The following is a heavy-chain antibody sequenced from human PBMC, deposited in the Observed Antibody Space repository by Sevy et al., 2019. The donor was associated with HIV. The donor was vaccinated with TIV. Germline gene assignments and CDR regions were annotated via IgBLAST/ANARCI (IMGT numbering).Heavy chain of an antibody. CDR3: TEDFAYDCVWGSYRYSPPLEDV. D-gene: IGHD3-16*02. Sequence: GGSLRLFCAASGFTFSNAWMSWVRQAPGKGLEWVGRIKSKTDGGTTDYAAPVKDRFTISRDDSKNTLYLQMNSLKTGDTAGYYCTEDFAYDCVWGSYRYSPPLEDVWGQGTTVTVSS. J-gene: IGHJ6*02. V-gene: IGHV3-15*01. CDR2: IKSKTDGGTT. CDR1: GFTFSNAW.